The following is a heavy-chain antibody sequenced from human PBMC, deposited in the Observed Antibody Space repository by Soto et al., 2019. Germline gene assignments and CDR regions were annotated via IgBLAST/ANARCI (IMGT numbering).Heavy chain of an antibody. D-gene: IGHD3-22*01. CDR2: IWYDGSNK. CDR1: GFTFSSYG. Sequence: PGGSLRLSCAASGFTFSSYGMHWVRQAPGKGLEWVAVIWYDGSNKYYADSVKGRFTISRDNSKNTLYLQMNSLRAEDTAVYYCARDPGAQYYYDSSGYLYGMDVWGQGTTVTVSS. J-gene: IGHJ6*02. CDR3: ARDPGAQYYYDSSGYLYGMDV. V-gene: IGHV3-33*01.